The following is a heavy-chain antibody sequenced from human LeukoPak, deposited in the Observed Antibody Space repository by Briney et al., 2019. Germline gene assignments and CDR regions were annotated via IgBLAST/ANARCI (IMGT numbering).Heavy chain of an antibody. CDR2: IYHSGST. CDR1: GGSISSGGYY. V-gene: IGHV4-30-2*01. J-gene: IGHJ6*03. D-gene: IGHD7-27*01. Sequence: TSQTLSLTCTVSGGSISSGGYYWSWIRQPPGKGLEWIGYIYHSGSTYYNPSLKSRVTISVDRSKNQFSLKLSSVTAADTAVYYCARHGEAVLENNWGSQYYYYYMDVWGKGTTVTVSS. CDR3: ARHGEAVLENNWGSQYYYYYMDV.